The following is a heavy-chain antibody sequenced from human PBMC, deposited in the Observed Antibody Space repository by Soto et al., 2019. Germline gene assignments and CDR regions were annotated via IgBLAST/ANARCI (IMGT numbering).Heavy chain of an antibody. D-gene: IGHD6-19*01. CDR1: GVTFSSYA. CDR2: IIPIFGTA. J-gene: IGHJ4*02. CDR3: ARDLTAVAGTGFDY. Sequence: ASVKVSCKASGVTFSSYAISWVRQAPGQGLEWMGGIIPIFGTANYAQKFQGRVTITADKSTSTAYMELSSLRSEDTAVYYCARDLTAVAGTGFDYWGQGTLVTVSS. V-gene: IGHV1-69*06.